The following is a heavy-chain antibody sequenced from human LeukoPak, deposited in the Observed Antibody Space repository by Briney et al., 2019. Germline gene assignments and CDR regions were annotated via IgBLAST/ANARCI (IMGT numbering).Heavy chain of an antibody. D-gene: IGHD6-13*01. CDR3: ARAPRYSSSSSGMDV. J-gene: IGHJ6*02. Sequence: PSETLSLTCTVSGGSISSYYWSWIRQPPGKGLEWIGYIYYSGSTNYNPSLKSRVTISVDTSKNQFSLKLSSVTAVDTAVYYCARAPRYSSSSSGMDVWGQGTTVTVSS. V-gene: IGHV4-59*01. CDR2: IYYSGST. CDR1: GGSISSYY.